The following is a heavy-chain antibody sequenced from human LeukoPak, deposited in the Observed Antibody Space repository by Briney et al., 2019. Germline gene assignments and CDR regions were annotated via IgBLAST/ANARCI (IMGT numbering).Heavy chain of an antibody. J-gene: IGHJ4*02. CDR2: ISYDGSNK. D-gene: IGHD2-8*01. CDR1: GFTFSSYA. Sequence: GRSLRLSCAAPGFTFSSYAMHWVRQAPGKGLEWVAVISYDGSNKYYADSVKGRFTISRDNSKNTLYLQMNSLRAEDTAVYYCAKCIPVYCTNGVCRQYYFDYWGQGTLVTVSS. V-gene: IGHV3-30-3*02. CDR3: AKCIPVYCTNGVCRQYYFDY.